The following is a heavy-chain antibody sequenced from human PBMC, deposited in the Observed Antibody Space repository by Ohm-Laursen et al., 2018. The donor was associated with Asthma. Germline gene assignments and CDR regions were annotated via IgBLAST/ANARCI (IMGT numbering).Heavy chain of an antibody. Sequence: SLRLSCSASGFTFSSYSMNWVRQAPGKGLEWVSYISSSSSTIYYADSVKGRFTISRDNAKNSLCLQMNSLRDEDTAVYYCARDLFMAEGYNWFDPWGQGTLVTVSS. CDR2: ISSSSSTI. CDR3: ARDLFMAEGYNWFDP. CDR1: GFTFSSYS. J-gene: IGHJ5*02. V-gene: IGHV3-48*02. D-gene: IGHD3-10*02.